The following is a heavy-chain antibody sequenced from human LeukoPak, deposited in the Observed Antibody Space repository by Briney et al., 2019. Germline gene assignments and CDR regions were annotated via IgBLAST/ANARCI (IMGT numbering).Heavy chain of an antibody. CDR2: ISGSGGST. CDR3: AKSPPYCSGGSCYVDY. Sequence: GGSLRLSCAASGFTFSSYAMSWVRQAPGKGLEWVSAISGSGGSTYYADSVKGRFTISRDNSKNTLYLQMNSLRAKDTAVYYCAKSPPYCSGGSCYVDYWGQGTLVTVSS. V-gene: IGHV3-23*01. D-gene: IGHD2-15*01. J-gene: IGHJ4*02. CDR1: GFTFSSYA.